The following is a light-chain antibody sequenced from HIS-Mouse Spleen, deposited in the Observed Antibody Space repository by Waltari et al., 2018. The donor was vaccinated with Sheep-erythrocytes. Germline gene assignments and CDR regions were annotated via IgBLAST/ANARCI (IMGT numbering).Light chain of an antibody. CDR2: AAS. Sequence: DIQMTQSPPSVSASVGDRVPITCRASQSISSYLNWYQQKPGKAPKLLIYAASSLQSGVPSRFSGSGSGTDFTLTISSLQPEDFATYYCQQSYSTPPTFGGGTKVEIK. J-gene: IGKJ4*01. CDR3: QQSYSTPPT. V-gene: IGKV1-39*01. CDR1: QSISSY.